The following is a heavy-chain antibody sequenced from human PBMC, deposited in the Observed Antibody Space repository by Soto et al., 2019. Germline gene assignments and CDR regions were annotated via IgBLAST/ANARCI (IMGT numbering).Heavy chain of an antibody. CDR3: ARVSWSYDSSGYYYPLFDY. CDR2: IGTAGDT. Sequence: PGGSLRLSCAASGFTFSSYDMHWVRQATGKGLEWVSAIGTAGDTYYPGSVKGRSTISRENAKNSLYLQMNSLRAGDTAVYYCARVSWSYDSSGYYYPLFDYWGQGTLVTVSS. D-gene: IGHD3-22*01. V-gene: IGHV3-13*01. CDR1: GFTFSSYD. J-gene: IGHJ4*02.